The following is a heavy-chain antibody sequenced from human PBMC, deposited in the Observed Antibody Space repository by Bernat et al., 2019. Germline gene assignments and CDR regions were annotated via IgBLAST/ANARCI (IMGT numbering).Heavy chain of an antibody. CDR2: IYSGGST. Sequence: EVQLVESGGGLVQPGGSLRLSCAASGFTVSSNYMSWVRQAPGKGLEWVSVIYSGGSTYYADSVKGRFTISRDNSKNTLYLQMNSLRAEDTAVYYCARQRGYYYDSSGSDYWGQGTLVTVSS. J-gene: IGHJ4*02. V-gene: IGHV3-66*04. CDR3: ARQRGYYYDSSGSDY. CDR1: GFTVSSNY. D-gene: IGHD3-22*01.